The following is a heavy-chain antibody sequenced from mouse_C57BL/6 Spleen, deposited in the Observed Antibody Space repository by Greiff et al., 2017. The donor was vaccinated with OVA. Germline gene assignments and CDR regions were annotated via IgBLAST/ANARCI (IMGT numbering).Heavy chain of an antibody. V-gene: IGHV1-85*01. CDR1: GYTFTSYD. D-gene: IGHD1-1*01. J-gene: IGHJ2*01. CDR2: IYPRDGST. CDR3: ARSGTTVVAPRDY. Sequence: VQVVESGPELVKPGASVKLSCKASGYTFTSYDINWVKQRPGQGLAWIGWIYPRDGSTKSNEKFKGKATLTVDTSSSTAYMELHSLSSEDSAVYFCARSGTTVVAPRDYWGQGTTLTVSS.